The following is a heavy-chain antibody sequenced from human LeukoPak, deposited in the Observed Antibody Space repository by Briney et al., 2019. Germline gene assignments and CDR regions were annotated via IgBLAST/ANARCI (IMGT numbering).Heavy chain of an antibody. CDR1: GGSISSYY. V-gene: IGHV4-59*01. J-gene: IGHJ4*02. D-gene: IGHD3-22*01. Sequence: PSETLSLTCTVSGGSISSYYWSWIRQPPGKGLEWIGYIYYSGNTNYNPSLKSRVTISVDTSKNQFSLKLSSVTAADTAVYYCARGAHYYDSSGYWYFDYWGQGTLVTVSS. CDR3: ARGAHYYDSSGYWYFDY. CDR2: IYYSGNT.